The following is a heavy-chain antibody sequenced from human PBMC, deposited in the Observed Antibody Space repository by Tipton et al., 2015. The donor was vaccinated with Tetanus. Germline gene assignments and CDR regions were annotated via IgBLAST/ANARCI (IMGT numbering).Heavy chain of an antibody. J-gene: IGHJ4*02. CDR2: VNQSGST. CDR3: ARGRTMSGVVAPFDL. D-gene: IGHD3-3*01. V-gene: IGHV4-39*07. Sequence: TLSLTCTVSGSSITSTTHYWGWIRQAPGKGLEWIGEVNQSGSTKYNPSFNSRAAISVDTSKSQFSLRVRSVTAADTAVYYCARGRTMSGVVAPFDLWGQGTQVTVSS. CDR1: GSSITSTTHY.